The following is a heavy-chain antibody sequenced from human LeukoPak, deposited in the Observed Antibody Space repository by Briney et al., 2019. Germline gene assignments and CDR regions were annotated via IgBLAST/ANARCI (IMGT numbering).Heavy chain of an antibody. Sequence: GGSLRLSCAASGFTFSSYWMHWVRQAPGKGLEWVAIISYDGSNQYYADSVKGRFIISRDNSKNTLYLQMSSLRAEDTSVYYCAKGNGHYYFDYWGQGTLVTVSS. CDR2: ISYDGSNQ. V-gene: IGHV3-30*18. CDR1: GFTFSSYW. D-gene: IGHD1-1*01. J-gene: IGHJ4*02. CDR3: AKGNGHYYFDY.